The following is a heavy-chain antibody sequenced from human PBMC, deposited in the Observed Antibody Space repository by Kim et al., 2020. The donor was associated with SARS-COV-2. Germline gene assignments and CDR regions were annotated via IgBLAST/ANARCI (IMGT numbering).Heavy chain of an antibody. Sequence: ASVKVSCKASGYTFTSYGISWVRQAPGQGLEWMGWISAYNGNTNYAQKLQGRVTMTTDTSTSTAYMELRSLRSDDTAVYYCARDEGPLMVRGLHYWGQGTLVTVSS. V-gene: IGHV1-18*04. CDR3: ARDEGPLMVRGLHY. CDR1: GYTFTSYG. CDR2: ISAYNGNT. J-gene: IGHJ4*02. D-gene: IGHD3-10*01.